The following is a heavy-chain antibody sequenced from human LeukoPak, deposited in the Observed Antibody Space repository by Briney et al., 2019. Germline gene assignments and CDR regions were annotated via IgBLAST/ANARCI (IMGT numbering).Heavy chain of an antibody. CDR3: VRGGYGNSFDY. V-gene: IGHV3-74*01. CDR2: IKSDDMTT. Sequence: RGSLRLSCAASGFSVSNNYMSWVRQAPGKGLVWVSRIKSDDMTTTYADSVRGRFTISRDNAKNMLYLQMNSLRADDTAVYYCVRGGYGNSFDYWGQGTLVTVSS. CDR1: GFSVSNNY. D-gene: IGHD2-15*01. J-gene: IGHJ4*02.